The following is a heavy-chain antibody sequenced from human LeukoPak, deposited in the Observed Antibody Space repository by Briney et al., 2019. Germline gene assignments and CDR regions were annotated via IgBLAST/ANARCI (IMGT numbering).Heavy chain of an antibody. CDR3: ARAHSIASYYYGVDV. D-gene: IGHD2/OR15-2a*01. CDR2: IYYSGNT. J-gene: IGHJ6*02. V-gene: IGHV4-39*07. CDR1: GGSISSSYSY. Sequence: SETLSLTCTVSGGSISSSYSYWGWIRQPPGKGLEWIGNIYYSGNTYYSPSLTSRVTLSVDTSENQFSLKLSSVTAADAAVYYCARAHSIASYYYGVDVWGQGTTVTVSS.